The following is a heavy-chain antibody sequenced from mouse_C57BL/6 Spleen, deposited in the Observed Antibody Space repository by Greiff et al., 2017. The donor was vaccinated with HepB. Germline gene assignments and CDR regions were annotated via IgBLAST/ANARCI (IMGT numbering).Heavy chain of an antibody. V-gene: IGHV1-54*01. CDR2: INPGSGGT. CDR3: ARSHYYGSSPRFAY. Sequence: QVQLQQSGAELVRPGTSVKVSCKASGYAFTNYLIEWVKQRPGQGLEWIGVINPGSGGTNYNEKFKGKATLTADKSSSTAYMQLSSLTSEDSAVYFCARSHYYGSSPRFAYWGQGTLVTVSA. J-gene: IGHJ3*01. CDR1: GYAFTNYL. D-gene: IGHD1-1*01.